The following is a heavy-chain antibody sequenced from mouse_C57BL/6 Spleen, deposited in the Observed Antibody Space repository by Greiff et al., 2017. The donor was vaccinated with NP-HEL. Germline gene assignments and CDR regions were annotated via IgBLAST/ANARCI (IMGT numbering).Heavy chain of an antibody. CDR3: ARCVYDGYYVWYFDV. J-gene: IGHJ1*03. CDR2: IDPSDSYT. V-gene: IGHV1-69*01. Sequence: VQLQQPGAELVMPGASVKLSCKASGYTFTSYWMHWVKQRPGQGLEWIGEIDPSDSYTNYNQKFKGKSTLTVDKSSSTAYMQHSSLTSEDSAVYYCARCVYDGYYVWYFDVWGTGTTVTVSS. CDR1: GYTFTSYW. D-gene: IGHD2-3*01.